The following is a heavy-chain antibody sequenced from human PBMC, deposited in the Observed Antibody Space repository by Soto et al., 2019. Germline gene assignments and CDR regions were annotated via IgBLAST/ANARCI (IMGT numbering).Heavy chain of an antibody. CDR3: ARENSVQAWLHHFDH. Sequence: GGSMRLSCEASGFSFSSFAMNWVRQAPGRGLEWVSYISDDGASIYYADSLKGRFTISRDNAKNSLSLQMNNLRAEDTAVYYCARENSVQAWLHHFDHWGLGTLVTVSS. V-gene: IGHV3-48*03. CDR1: GFSFSSFA. J-gene: IGHJ4*02. D-gene: IGHD5-18*01. CDR2: ISDDGASI.